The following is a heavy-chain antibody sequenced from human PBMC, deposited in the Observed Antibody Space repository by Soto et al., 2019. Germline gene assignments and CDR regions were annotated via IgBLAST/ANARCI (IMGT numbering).Heavy chain of an antibody. Sequence: QVQLVESGGGLVKPGGSLRLSCAASGFTFSDYYMSWIRQAPGKCLEWVSYISSSGSTIYYADSVQARFTISRDNAKSALYVQMNSLRADDTAVYYCAVHWSRNSCYEAALNYWGQGTLATVSS. D-gene: IGHD2-2*01. CDR2: ISSSGSTI. CDR3: AVHWSRNSCYEAALNY. J-gene: IGHJ4*02. CDR1: GFTFSDYY. V-gene: IGHV3-11*01.